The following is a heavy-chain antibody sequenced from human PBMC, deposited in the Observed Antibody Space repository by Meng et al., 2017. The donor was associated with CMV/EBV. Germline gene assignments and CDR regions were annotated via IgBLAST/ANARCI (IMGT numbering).Heavy chain of an antibody. Sequence: QGRAAQWGSVLLEASAPLSLTCAVYGVYFSGYYWSWIRQPPGKGLEWIGESNHSGSTNYNPSLKSRVTISVDTSKNQFSLKLSSVTAADTAVYYCARKRYWLLYPWFDPWGQGTLVTVSS. CDR1: GVYFSGYY. J-gene: IGHJ5*02. D-gene: IGHD3-9*01. CDR3: ARKRYWLLYPWFDP. CDR2: SNHSGST. V-gene: IGHV4-34*01.